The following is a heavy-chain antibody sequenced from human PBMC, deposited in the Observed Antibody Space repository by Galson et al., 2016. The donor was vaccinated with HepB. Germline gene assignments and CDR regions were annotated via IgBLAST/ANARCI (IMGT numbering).Heavy chain of an antibody. V-gene: IGHV1-69*13. Sequence: SVKVSCKASGGRFGSYAISWVRQAPGQGLEWMGVIIPIFGTPHFAQKFQGRVTFIAGESTSTVYLELSSLTSEDTAGYYCATAWVLAAPEDHWGQGTLV. CDR3: ATAWVLAAPEDH. CDR2: IIPIFGTP. J-gene: IGHJ4*02. CDR1: GGRFGSYA. D-gene: IGHD6-13*01.